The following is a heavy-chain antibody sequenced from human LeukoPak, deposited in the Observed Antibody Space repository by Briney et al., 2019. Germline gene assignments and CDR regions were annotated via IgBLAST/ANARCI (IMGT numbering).Heavy chain of an antibody. CDR3: ARDHALTRNSNYVGAFDI. J-gene: IGHJ3*02. D-gene: IGHD4-11*01. Sequence: PSQSLCLPRSVSVGSLSRNYWHGVRCAPGRGRVWVVDNSYTGDTNYNPSPNSRVTISIDLSKNQFSLKRSSVTAADTAVYYCARDHALTRNSNYVGAFDIWGHGTMVTVSS. CDR2: NSYTGDT. CDR1: VGSLSRNY. V-gene: IGHV4-59*01.